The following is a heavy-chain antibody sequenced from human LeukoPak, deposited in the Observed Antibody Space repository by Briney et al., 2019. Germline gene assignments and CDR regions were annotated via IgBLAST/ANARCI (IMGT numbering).Heavy chain of an antibody. D-gene: IGHD6-19*01. J-gene: IGHJ4*02. CDR2: IYYSGST. Sequence: PSETLSLTCTVSGGSISISSYSWGWIRQPPGKGLEWIGSIYYSGSTYYNPSLKSRVTISVDTSKNQFSLKLSSVTAADTAVHHCARRLLGGQWPSPFDYWGQGTLVTVSS. CDR1: GGSISISSYS. CDR3: ARRLLGGQWPSPFDY. V-gene: IGHV4-39*01.